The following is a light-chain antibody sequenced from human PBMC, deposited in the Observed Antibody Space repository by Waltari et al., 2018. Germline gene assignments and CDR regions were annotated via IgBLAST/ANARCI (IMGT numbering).Light chain of an antibody. CDR3: SSYTSSSTYV. CDR1: TWDVGGYNP. V-gene: IGLV2-18*02. Sequence: QPALTQPPSVSGPPGQSATTSSNETTWDVGGYNPASWYQQPPGTAPKLMIYEVSNRPSGVPDRFSGSKSGNTASLTISGLQAEDEADYYCSSYTSSSTYVFGTGTKVTVL. J-gene: IGLJ1*01. CDR2: EVS.